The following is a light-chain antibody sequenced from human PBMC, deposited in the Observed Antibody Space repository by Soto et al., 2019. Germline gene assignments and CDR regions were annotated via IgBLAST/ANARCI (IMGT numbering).Light chain of an antibody. Sequence: HSVMTPPASVSGSPGQSITIPCTGPIRDVCGYNFVSWYQQHPGQAPKLTIYDVTNRPSGVSNRFSGSKSGITASLTISGLQADDEAYYYCSSHSSSNTLVVFGGGTKLTVL. CDR2: DVT. CDR1: IRDVCGYNF. J-gene: IGLJ2*01. CDR3: SSHSSSNTLVV. V-gene: IGLV2-14*01.